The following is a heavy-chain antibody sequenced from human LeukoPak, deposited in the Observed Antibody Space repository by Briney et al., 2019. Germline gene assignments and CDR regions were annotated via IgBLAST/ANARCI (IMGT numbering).Heavy chain of an antibody. V-gene: IGHV1-46*01. Sequence: INPSGGSTSYAQKFQGRVTMTRDTSTSTVYMELSSLRSEDTAVYYSARGAGYYDSSGYYYYWGQGTLVTVSS. CDR3: ARGAGYYDSSGYYYY. D-gene: IGHD3-22*01. CDR2: INPSGGST. J-gene: IGHJ4*02.